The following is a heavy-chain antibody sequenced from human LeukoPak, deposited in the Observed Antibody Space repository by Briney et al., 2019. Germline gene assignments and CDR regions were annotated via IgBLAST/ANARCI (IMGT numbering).Heavy chain of an antibody. V-gene: IGHV4-59*08. CDR1: GGSISSYY. Sequence: SETLSLTCTVSGGSISSYYWSWIRQPPGKGLEWIGYIYYSGSTNYNPSLKSRVTISVDTSKNQFSPKLTSVTAADTAVYYCARSVAGGKYFFDDWGQGTLVTVSS. D-gene: IGHD2-8*02. CDR2: IYYSGST. CDR3: ARSVAGGKYFFDD. J-gene: IGHJ4*02.